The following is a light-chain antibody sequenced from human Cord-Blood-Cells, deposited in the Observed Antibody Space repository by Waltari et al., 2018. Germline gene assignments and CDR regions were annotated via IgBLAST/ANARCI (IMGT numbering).Light chain of an antibody. CDR1: QDISSW. CDR2: AAS. CDR3: HQANSFPIT. V-gene: IGKV1-12*01. Sequence: DIQRTKSPSSVSASVGHSATITCRASQDISSWLAWYQQKPGKAPKFLIYAASSLQSGVPSRFSGSGSGTDFTLTISSLKPEDFATYYCHQANSFPITFGQGTRLEIK. J-gene: IGKJ5*01.